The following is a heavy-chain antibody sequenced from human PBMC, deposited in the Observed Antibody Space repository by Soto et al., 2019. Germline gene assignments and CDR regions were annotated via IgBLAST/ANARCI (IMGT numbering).Heavy chain of an antibody. CDR1: GGSISSYY. CDR2: IYYSGST. CDR3: ARAHNDFWSGYCLYFDY. J-gene: IGHJ4*02. V-gene: IGHV4-59*01. D-gene: IGHD3-3*01. Sequence: SETLSLTCTVSGGSISSYYWSWIRQPPGKGLEWIGYIYYSGSTNYNPSLKSRVTISVETYKNQFSLKLRSVTAADTAVYYCARAHNDFWSGYCLYFDYWGQGTLVTVSS.